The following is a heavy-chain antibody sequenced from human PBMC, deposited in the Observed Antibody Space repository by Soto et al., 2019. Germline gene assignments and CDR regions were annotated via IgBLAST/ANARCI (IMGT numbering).Heavy chain of an antibody. CDR1: GGSFSSFS. J-gene: IGHJ4*02. D-gene: IGHD3-22*01. Sequence: QVILAQSGAEVKKPGSSVKVSCKVSGGSFSSFSINWVRQAPGPRFEWMGGIIPILGTANFTQKFQDRVTFTADESTATAYMTLSSLTSEDTAFYYCTSFDSNGYYPQNHYWGPGTQVTVSS. V-gene: IGHV1-69*01. CDR3: TSFDSNGYYPQNHY. CDR2: IIPILGTA.